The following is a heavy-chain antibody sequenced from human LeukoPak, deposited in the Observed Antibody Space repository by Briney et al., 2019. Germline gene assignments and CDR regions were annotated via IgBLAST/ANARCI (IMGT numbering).Heavy chain of an antibody. CDR2: SSTYNGNA. J-gene: IGHJ4*02. CDR3: ARETYYGAGTFGF. Sequence: GASVKVACKASGFSFANSGMNWLRQAPGEGLEWLGWSSTYNGNANYAQRVKGRVSMTTDTSTSTAYMELRSLTSDDTAVYYCARETYYGAGTFGFWGQGTLVTVSS. CDR1: GFSFANSG. V-gene: IGHV1-18*01. D-gene: IGHD3-10*01.